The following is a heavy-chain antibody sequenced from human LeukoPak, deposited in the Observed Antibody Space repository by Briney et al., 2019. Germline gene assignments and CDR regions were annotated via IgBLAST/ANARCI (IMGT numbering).Heavy chain of an antibody. CDR3: AKDVTPDGAWDIDY. J-gene: IGHJ4*02. Sequence: GGSLRLSCAASGFTFSSYSMNWVRQAPGKGLEWVSYISSSSSTIYYADSVKGRFTISRDNAKNSLYLQMNSLRDEDTAVYYCAKDVTPDGAWDIDYWGQGTLITVSS. D-gene: IGHD4-17*01. V-gene: IGHV3-48*02. CDR1: GFTFSSYS. CDR2: ISSSSSTI.